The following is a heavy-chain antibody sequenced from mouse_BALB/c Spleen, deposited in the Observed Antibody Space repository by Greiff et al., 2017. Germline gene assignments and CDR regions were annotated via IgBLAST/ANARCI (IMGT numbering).Heavy chain of an antibody. CDR2: ISYSGST. CDR3: ALAGARGWAMDY. D-gene: IGHD3-1*01. CDR1: GYSITSDYA. V-gene: IGHV3-2*02. J-gene: IGHJ4*01. Sequence: EVKLMESGPGLVKPSQSLSLTCTVTGYSITSDYAWNWIRQFPGNKLEWMGYISYSGSTSYNPSLKSRISITRDTSKNQFFLQLNSVTTEDTATYYCALAGARGWAMDYWGQGTSVTVSS.